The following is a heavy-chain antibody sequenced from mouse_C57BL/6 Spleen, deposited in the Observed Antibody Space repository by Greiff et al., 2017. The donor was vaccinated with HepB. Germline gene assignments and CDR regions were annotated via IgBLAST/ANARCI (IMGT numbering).Heavy chain of an antibody. D-gene: IGHD4-1*01. CDR2: ISSGGSYT. J-gene: IGHJ2*01. Sequence: EVHLVESGGDLVKPGGSLKLSCAASGFTFSSYGMSWVRQTPDKRLEWVATISSGGSYTYYPDSVTGRFTISRDNAKNTLYLQMSSLKSEDTAMYYCARHGTGSLDYWGQGTTLTVSS. CDR3: ARHGTGSLDY. CDR1: GFTFSSYG. V-gene: IGHV5-6*01.